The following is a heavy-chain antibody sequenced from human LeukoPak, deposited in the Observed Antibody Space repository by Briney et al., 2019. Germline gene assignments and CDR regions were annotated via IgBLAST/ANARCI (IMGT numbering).Heavy chain of an antibody. Sequence: GGSLTLSCPASGFTFSSYGMHWVRQAPAKGLEWLSVISYDGSNKYYADYVKGRFSISRDNSKNTLYLQMNSLRAEDTAVYYCAKLGAGGYNLAYWGQGTLVTVSS. V-gene: IGHV3-30*18. D-gene: IGHD5-24*01. CDR1: GFTFSSYG. CDR2: ISYDGSNK. CDR3: AKLGAGGYNLAY. J-gene: IGHJ4*02.